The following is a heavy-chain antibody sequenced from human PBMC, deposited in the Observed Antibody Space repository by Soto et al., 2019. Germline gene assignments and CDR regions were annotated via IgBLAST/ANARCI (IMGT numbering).Heavy chain of an antibody. CDR2: ISGSGGAT. CDR1: GFGLSSYA. J-gene: IGHJ4*02. Sequence: GGSLRLSCAASGFGLSSYAVSWVRQAPGKGLEWVSVISGSGGATYYADSVKGRFTISRDNSKNTLYLQMNSVRAEASAVYCGAKSTWDDLPPSCWGQRTPVTVSS. CDR3: AKSTWDDLPPSC. V-gene: IGHV3-23*01. D-gene: IGHD1-26*01.